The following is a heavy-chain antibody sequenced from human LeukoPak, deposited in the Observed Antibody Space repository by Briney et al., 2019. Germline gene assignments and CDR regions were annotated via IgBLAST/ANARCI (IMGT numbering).Heavy chain of an antibody. V-gene: IGHV3-30*04. J-gene: IGHJ4*02. Sequence: GGSLRLSCAASGFTFSSYAMHWVRQAPGKGLEWVAVISYDGSNKYYADSVKGRFTISRDNSKNTLYLQMNSLRAEDTAVDYCARTSIAVAGTFHFDYWGQGTLVTVSS. CDR3: ARTSIAVAGTFHFDY. CDR2: ISYDGSNK. D-gene: IGHD6-19*01. CDR1: GFTFSSYA.